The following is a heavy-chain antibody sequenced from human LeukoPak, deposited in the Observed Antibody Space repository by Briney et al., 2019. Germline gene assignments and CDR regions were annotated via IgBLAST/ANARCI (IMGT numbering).Heavy chain of an antibody. CDR3: ARFPCGDYVDWFDP. CDR2: IYSGGST. Sequence: GGSLRLSGAASGFTVSSNYMSWVRQAPGKGLEWVSVIYSGGSTYYADSVKGRFTISRDNSKNTLYLQMNSLRAEDTAVYYCARFPCGDYVDWFDPWGQGTLVTVSS. CDR1: GFTVSSNY. D-gene: IGHD4-17*01. J-gene: IGHJ5*02. V-gene: IGHV3-66*02.